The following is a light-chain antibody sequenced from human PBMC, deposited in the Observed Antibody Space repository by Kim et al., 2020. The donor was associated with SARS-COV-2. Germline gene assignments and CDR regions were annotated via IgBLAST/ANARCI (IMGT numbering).Light chain of an antibody. CDR1: SSDVSGYNY. J-gene: IGLJ1*01. CDR3: SSYTSSSTNYV. CDR2: DVS. Sequence: QSTTISCTGTSSDVSGYNYVSWYQQHPGKAPKLMIYDVSNRPSGVSNRFSGSKSGNTASLTISGLQAEDEADYYCSSYTSSSTNYVFGTGTKVTVL. V-gene: IGLV2-14*03.